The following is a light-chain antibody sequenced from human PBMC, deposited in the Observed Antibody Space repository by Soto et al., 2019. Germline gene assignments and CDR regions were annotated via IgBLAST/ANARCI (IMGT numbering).Light chain of an antibody. Sequence: IVLTXSPGTLSLSPGETTTXSCRASQSISRYLAWYQQKPGQGPRLLIYGASSRATGTPDRFSGSGSGTDFTLTINRLEPEDFALYYCQQYGSSPPTFGQGTKVDI. J-gene: IGKJ1*01. CDR3: QQYGSSPPT. CDR2: GAS. V-gene: IGKV3-20*01. CDR1: QSISRY.